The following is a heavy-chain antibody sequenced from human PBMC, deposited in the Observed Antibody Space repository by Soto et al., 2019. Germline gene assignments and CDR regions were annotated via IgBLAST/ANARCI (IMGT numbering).Heavy chain of an antibody. V-gene: IGHV4-4*02. CDR3: ESRDPGTSVDY. CDR2: IYRTGST. CDR1: GGSFTSNNW. D-gene: IGHD1-7*01. J-gene: IGHJ4*02. Sequence: LSLTCAVAGGSFTSNNWWTWVRQPPGQGLEWIVEIYRTGSTNYNPSLKSRVTISLDKSENQFPLKVTSLTAADTAVYYCESRDPGTSVDYWGQGTLVTASS.